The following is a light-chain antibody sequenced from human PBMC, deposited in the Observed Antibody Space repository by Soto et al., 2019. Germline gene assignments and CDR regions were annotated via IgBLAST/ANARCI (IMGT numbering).Light chain of an antibody. CDR1: QSINRF. CDR3: QQLLSYPIT. CDR2: AAS. J-gene: IGKJ5*01. Sequence: DIQMTQSPSSLSASVGDRVTITCRASQSINRFLNWYQQKPGKAPKLLIYAASSLQSGVPSRFSGGGSGTSFTLTISSLQPEDFATYYCQQLLSYPITFGQGTRLEIK. V-gene: IGKV1-9*01.